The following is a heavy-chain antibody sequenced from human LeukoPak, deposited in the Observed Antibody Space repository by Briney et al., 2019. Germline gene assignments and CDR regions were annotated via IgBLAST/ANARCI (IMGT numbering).Heavy chain of an antibody. J-gene: IGHJ4*02. CDR2: INSDGSSK. CDR3: VKDVDYWHSGHYLGYFDF. D-gene: IGHD3-10*01. Sequence: GGSLRLSCAASGFIFSGYWMHWVRQAPGKRLVWVSRINSDGSSKTYADSVRDRFTISRDNSKNTLYLDMENLRAEDTAFYYCVKDVDYWHSGHYLGYFDFWGQGILVIVSS. CDR1: GFIFSGYW. V-gene: IGHV3-74*01.